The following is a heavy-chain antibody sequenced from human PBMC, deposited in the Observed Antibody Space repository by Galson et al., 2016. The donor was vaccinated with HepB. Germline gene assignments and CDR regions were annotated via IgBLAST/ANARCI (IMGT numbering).Heavy chain of an antibody. D-gene: IGHD3-10*01. CDR3: HVWFGESRYGVDV. CDR1: GFTSSSYW. J-gene: IGHJ6*02. Sequence: SLRLSCAASGFTSSSYWMHWARQAPGKGLVWVSRISSDGSKTTYADSMKGRFTISRDNAKNTLSLQMNSLRVEDTAVYYCHVWFGESRYGVDVWGQGTTVTVSS. V-gene: IGHV3-74*01. CDR2: ISSDGSKT.